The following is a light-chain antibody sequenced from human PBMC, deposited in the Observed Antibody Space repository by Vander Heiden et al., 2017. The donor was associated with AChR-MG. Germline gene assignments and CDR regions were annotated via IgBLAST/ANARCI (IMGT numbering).Light chain of an antibody. CDR3: QQYKSYSLYT. Sequence: DIQLAQSPSPLSESVGNRVPIPCRASQSISSWFAWYQQKPGKAPKLLIYDASSLQSGVPSRFSCSGFGTEFTLTISSPQPDDFATYFCQQYKSYSLYTFGQGTKLEIK. J-gene: IGKJ2*01. CDR1: QSISSW. V-gene: IGKV1-5*01. CDR2: DAS.